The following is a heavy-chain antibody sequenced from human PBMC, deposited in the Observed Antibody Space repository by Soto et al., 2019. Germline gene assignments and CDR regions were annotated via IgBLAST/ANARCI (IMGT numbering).Heavy chain of an antibody. CDR3: AKDGEVVVAAPYYYYGMDV. CDR2: ISGSGGST. V-gene: IGHV3-23*01. D-gene: IGHD2-15*01. CDR1: GFTFSSYA. Sequence: PGCSLIRSCAASGFTFSSYAMSWVRQSPGKGLEWVSAISGSGGSTYYADSVKGRFTISRDNSKNTLYLQMNSLRAEDTAVYYCAKDGEVVVAAPYYYYGMDVWGQGTTVT. J-gene: IGHJ6*02.